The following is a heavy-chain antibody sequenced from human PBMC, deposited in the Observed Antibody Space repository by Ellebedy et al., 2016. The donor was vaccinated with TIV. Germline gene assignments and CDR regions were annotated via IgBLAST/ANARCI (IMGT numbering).Heavy chain of an antibody. CDR1: GHTFTTYG. D-gene: IGHD3-3*01. V-gene: IGHV1-3*04. CDR2: INTGNGNT. J-gene: IGHJ6*02. Sequence: ASVTVSCXASGHTFTTYGIHWVRQAPGQRLEWMGWINTGNGNTKYSQRLQGRVTITRDTSASTAYMELSSLMSEDTAVYYCATREWQDPMDVWGQGTTVTVSS. CDR3: ATREWQDPMDV.